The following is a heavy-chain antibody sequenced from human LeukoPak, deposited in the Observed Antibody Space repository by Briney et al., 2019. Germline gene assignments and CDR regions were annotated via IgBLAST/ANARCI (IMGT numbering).Heavy chain of an antibody. V-gene: IGHV3-30*18. CDR2: ISYDGSNK. D-gene: IGHD5-18*01. Sequence: GGSLRLSCAASGFTFSSYGMHWVRQAPGKGLEWVAVISYDGSNKYYADSVKGRFTISRDNSKNTLYLQMNSLRAEDTAVYYCAKEIRLWPSGGDYWGQGTLVTVSS. J-gene: IGHJ4*02. CDR1: GFTFSSYG. CDR3: AKEIRLWPSGGDY.